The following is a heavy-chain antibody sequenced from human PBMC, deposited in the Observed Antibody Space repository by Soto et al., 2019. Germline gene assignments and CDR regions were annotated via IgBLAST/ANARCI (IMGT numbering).Heavy chain of an antibody. D-gene: IGHD2-15*01. Sequence: SETLSLTCAVYGGSFSGYYWSWIRQPPGKGLEWIGEINHSGSTNYNPSLKSRVTISVDTSKNQFSLKLSSVTAADTAVYYCAGRDIVVVVAASNWFDPWGQGTLVTVSS. CDR3: AGRDIVVVVAASNWFDP. V-gene: IGHV4-34*01. J-gene: IGHJ5*02. CDR1: GGSFSGYY. CDR2: INHSGST.